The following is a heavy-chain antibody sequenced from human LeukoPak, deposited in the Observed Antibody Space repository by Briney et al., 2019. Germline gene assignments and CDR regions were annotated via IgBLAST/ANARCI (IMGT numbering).Heavy chain of an antibody. J-gene: IGHJ4*02. CDR1: GGSISSSSYY. CDR3: ARDSTCGSAGCYTFDY. V-gene: IGHV4-39*07. Sequence: PSETLSLSCTVSGGSISSSSYYWGWIRQPPGKGLEWIGSIYYSGSTYYNPSLKSRVTISVDTSKNQFSLKLSSVTAADTAVYYCARDSTCGSAGCYTFDYWGQGTLVTVSS. D-gene: IGHD2-2*02. CDR2: IYYSGST.